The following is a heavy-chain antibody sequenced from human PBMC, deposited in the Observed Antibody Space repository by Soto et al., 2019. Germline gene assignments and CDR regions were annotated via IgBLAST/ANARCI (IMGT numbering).Heavy chain of an antibody. V-gene: IGHV4-34*01. CDR1: GGSFSDYS. CDR2: ISHSGGS. J-gene: IGHJ4*02. D-gene: IGHD6-13*01. Sequence: SETLSLTCAVYGGSFSDYSWSWIRQPPGKGLAWIGEISHSGGSNYNPSLKSRVTISVDTSKNQFSLKLSSVTAADTAVYYCARGRKDYSSSWYVGWGQGTLVTVSS. CDR3: ARGRKDYSSSWYVG.